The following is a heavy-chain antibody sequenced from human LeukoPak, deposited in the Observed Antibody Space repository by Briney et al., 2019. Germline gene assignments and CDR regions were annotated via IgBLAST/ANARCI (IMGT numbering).Heavy chain of an antibody. Sequence: GESLKTSCKGSGYRFTSYWIGWVRPMPGKGLEWMGIIYPGDSDTRYSPSFQGQVTISADKSISTAYLQWNSLKASDTAMYYCARQPNYYDTRGYLSPAFDIWGQGTMVTVSS. CDR2: IYPGDSDT. CDR3: ARQPNYYDTRGYLSPAFDI. J-gene: IGHJ3*02. D-gene: IGHD3-22*01. CDR1: GYRFTSYW. V-gene: IGHV5-51*01.